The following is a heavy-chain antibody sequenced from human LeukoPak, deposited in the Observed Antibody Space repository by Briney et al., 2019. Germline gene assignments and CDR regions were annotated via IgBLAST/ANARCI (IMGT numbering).Heavy chain of an antibody. D-gene: IGHD2-15*01. CDR1: GYTFTSYG. V-gene: IGHV1-18*01. CDR2: ISAYNGNT. CDR3: AAVVVVATSTLLPYYYYMDV. Sequence: ASVKVSCKASGYTFTSYGISWVRQAPGQGLEWMGWISAYNGNTNYAQKLQGRVTMTTDTSTSTAYMELRSLRSDDTAVYYCAAVVVVATSTLLPYYYYMDVWGKGTTVTVSS. J-gene: IGHJ6*03.